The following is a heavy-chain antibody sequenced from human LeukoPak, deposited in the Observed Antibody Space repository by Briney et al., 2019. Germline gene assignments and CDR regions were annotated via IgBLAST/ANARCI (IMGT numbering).Heavy chain of an antibody. CDR3: AKLLGTATTYDS. V-gene: IGHV3-7*01. J-gene: IGHJ4*02. CDR2: INPDGSQK. D-gene: IGHD5-24*01. CDR1: GFTFSGNW. Sequence: VGSLRLSCEASGFTFSGNWMSWVRQAPGKGLEWVASINPDGSQKWYVDSVKGRFTISRDNTKSSLYLQMNSLGAEDTAMYYCAKLLGTATTYDSWGQGTRVTVSS.